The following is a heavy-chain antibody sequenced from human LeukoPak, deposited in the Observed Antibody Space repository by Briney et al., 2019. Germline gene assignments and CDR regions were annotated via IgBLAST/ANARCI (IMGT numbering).Heavy chain of an antibody. CDR2: IYHSGST. CDR1: GGSISSSSYY. D-gene: IGHD3-22*01. Sequence: SETLSLTCTVSGGSISSSSYYWGWIRQPPGKGLEWIGSIYHSGSTYYNPSLKSRVTISVDTSKNQFSLKLSSVTAADTAVYYCAREADYYDSSGKAWGQGTLVTVSS. J-gene: IGHJ5*02. CDR3: AREADYYDSSGKA. V-gene: IGHV4-39*07.